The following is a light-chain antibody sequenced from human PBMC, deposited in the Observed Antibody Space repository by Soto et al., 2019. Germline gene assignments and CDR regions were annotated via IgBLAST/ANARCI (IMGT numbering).Light chain of an antibody. Sequence: EIVMPQSPATLSVSPGERATLSCRASQSVSRNLAWYQQKPGQAPRLLIYGASTRATGIPARFSGSGSGTEFTLTISSLQSEDFAVYYCQQHNDWPRTFGQGTKVDIK. CDR2: GAS. CDR3: QQHNDWPRT. CDR1: QSVSRN. J-gene: IGKJ1*01. V-gene: IGKV3-15*01.